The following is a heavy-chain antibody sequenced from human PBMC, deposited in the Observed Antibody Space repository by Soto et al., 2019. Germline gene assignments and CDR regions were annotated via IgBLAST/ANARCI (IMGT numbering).Heavy chain of an antibody. CDR1: GFTFSSYG. D-gene: IGHD3-22*01. V-gene: IGHV3-30*18. CDR3: AKDSLDTMIVVVIPSYGMDV. Sequence: GGSLRLSCAASGFTFSSYGMHWVRQAPGKGLEWVAVISYDGSNKYYADSVKGRFTISRDNSKNTLYLQMNSLRAEDTAVYYCAKDSLDTMIVVVIPSYGMDVWGQGTTVTVSS. J-gene: IGHJ6*02. CDR2: ISYDGSNK.